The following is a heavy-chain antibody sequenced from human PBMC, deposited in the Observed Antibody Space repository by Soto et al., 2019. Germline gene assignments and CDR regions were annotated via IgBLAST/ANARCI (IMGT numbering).Heavy chain of an antibody. J-gene: IGHJ4*02. CDR1: GGSFSGYY. CDR3: AGSYYTRDGEVDY. CDR2: INHSGST. V-gene: IGHV4-34*01. D-gene: IGHD1-26*01. Sequence: SETLSLTCAVYGGSFSGYYWSWIRQPPGKGLEWIGEINHSGSTNYNPSLKSRVTISVDTSKNQFSLKLSSVTAADTAVYYCAGSYYTRDGEVDYWGQGTLVTVSS.